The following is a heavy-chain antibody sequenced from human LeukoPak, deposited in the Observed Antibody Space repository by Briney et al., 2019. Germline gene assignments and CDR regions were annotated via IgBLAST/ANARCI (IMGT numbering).Heavy chain of an antibody. CDR1: GFTLSSYA. J-gene: IGHJ5*02. V-gene: IGHV3-23*01. Sequence: GGSLRLSCAASGFTLSSYAMSWVRQAPGKGLEWVSAIRGSGGSTNYADSVKGRFTISRHNSKNTLYLQMNSLRAEDTAVYYCAKRPVTTARSLDPWGQRTLVTVSS. CDR3: AKRPVTTARSLDP. D-gene: IGHD4-17*01. CDR2: IRGSGGST.